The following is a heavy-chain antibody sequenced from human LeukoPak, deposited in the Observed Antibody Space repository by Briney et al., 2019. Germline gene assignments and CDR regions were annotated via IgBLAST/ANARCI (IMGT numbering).Heavy chain of an antibody. CDR3: ARPTYYYDSSGYYYEVGFDY. Sequence: SETLSLTCAVSGYSISSGYYWGWIRQPPGKGLEWIGSIYHSGSTYYNPSLKSRVTMSVDTSKNQFSLKLSSVTAADTAVYYCARPTYYYDSSGYYYEVGFDYWGQGTLVTVSS. D-gene: IGHD3-22*01. CDR1: GYSISSGYY. J-gene: IGHJ4*02. CDR2: IYHSGST. V-gene: IGHV4-38-2*01.